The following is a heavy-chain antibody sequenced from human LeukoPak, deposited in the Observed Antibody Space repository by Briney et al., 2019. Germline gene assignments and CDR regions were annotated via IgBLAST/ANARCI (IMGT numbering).Heavy chain of an antibody. CDR2: ISGSGSST. J-gene: IGHJ4*02. CDR3: AKDQYWDCSTTSCYFHY. V-gene: IGHV3-23*01. CDR1: GFIFSSYA. D-gene: IGHD2-2*01. Sequence: WSLRLSCAASGFIFSSYAMSWVRQAPGKGLEWVSAISGSGSSTYYADSVKGRFTISRDNSKNTLYLQMNSLRAEDTAVYYCAKDQYWDCSTTSCYFHYWGQGALVTVSS.